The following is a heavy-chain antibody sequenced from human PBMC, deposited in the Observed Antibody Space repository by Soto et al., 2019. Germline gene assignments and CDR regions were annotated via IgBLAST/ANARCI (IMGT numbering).Heavy chain of an antibody. V-gene: IGHV1-69*02. CDR3: ARASGYDWSIDY. CDR1: GGTFSSYT. CDR2: IIPILGIA. D-gene: IGHD5-12*01. J-gene: IGHJ4*02. Sequence: SVKVSCKASGGTFSSYTISWVRQAPGQGLEWMGRIIPILGIANYAQKFQGRVTITADKSTSTAYMELSSLRSEDTAVYYCARASGYDWSIDYWGQGTLVTVSS.